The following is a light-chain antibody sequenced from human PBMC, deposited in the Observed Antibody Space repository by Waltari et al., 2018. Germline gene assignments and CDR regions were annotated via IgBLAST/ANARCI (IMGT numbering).Light chain of an antibody. CDR1: SLRSYY. CDR2: GKN. V-gene: IGLV3-19*01. Sequence: SSELTQDPAVSVALGQTVRITCQGDSLRSYYESWYQQKPGQAPVLIIIGKNNRPSGIPDRFSGSSSGNTASLTITGAQAEDEADYYCNSRDSSGNHLGVFGGGTKLTVL. J-gene: IGLJ3*02. CDR3: NSRDSSGNHLGV.